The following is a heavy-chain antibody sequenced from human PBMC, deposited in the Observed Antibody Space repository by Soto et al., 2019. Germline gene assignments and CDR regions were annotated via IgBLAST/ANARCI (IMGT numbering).Heavy chain of an antibody. J-gene: IGHJ6*02. D-gene: IGHD6-13*01. CDR1: GYTFTSYD. V-gene: IGHV1-8*01. Sequence: ASVKVSCKASGYTFTSYDINWVRQATGQGLEWMGWMNPNSGNTGYAQKFQGRVTMTRNTSISTAYMELSSPRSEDTAVYYCARLQRIYSSSWYHDYFYYGMDVWGQGTPVTVSS. CDR2: MNPNSGNT. CDR3: ARLQRIYSSSWYHDYFYYGMDV.